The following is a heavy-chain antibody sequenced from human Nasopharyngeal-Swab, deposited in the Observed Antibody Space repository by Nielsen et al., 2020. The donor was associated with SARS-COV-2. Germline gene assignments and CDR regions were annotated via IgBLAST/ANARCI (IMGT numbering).Heavy chain of an antibody. CDR3: ARRRLRLSYYYYGMDV. D-gene: IGHD4-17*01. Sequence: WIPPPPGEGVEGVANIKQDGSEKYYVDSVKGRFTISRGNAKNSLYLQMNNLRAEDTAVYYCARRRLRLSYYYYGMDVWGQGTTVTVSS. J-gene: IGHJ6*02. CDR2: IKQDGSEK. V-gene: IGHV3-7*01.